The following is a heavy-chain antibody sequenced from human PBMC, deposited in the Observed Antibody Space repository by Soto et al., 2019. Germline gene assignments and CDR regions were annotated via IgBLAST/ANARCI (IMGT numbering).Heavy chain of an antibody. CDR2: INSDGSST. D-gene: IGHD1-26*01. CDR3: ARDPSIVGATTHFDY. Sequence: GESLKISCAASGFTFSSYWMHWVRQAPGKGLVWVSRINSDGSSTSYADSVKGRFTISRDNAKNTLYLQMNSLRAEDTAVYYCARDPSIVGATTHFDYWGQGTLVTVSS. CDR1: GFTFSSYW. V-gene: IGHV3-74*01. J-gene: IGHJ4*02.